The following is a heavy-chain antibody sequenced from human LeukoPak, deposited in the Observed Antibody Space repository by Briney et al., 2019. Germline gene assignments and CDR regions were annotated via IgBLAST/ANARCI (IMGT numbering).Heavy chain of an antibody. Sequence: GGSLRLSCAASGFTFSSYGMSWVRQAPGKGLEWVSAISGSGGSTYYADSVKGRFTISRDNSKNTLSLQMNSLRAEDTAIYYCATYRQVLLPFESWGQGTLVTVSS. D-gene: IGHD2-8*02. CDR3: ATYRQVLLPFES. CDR2: ISGSGGST. J-gene: IGHJ4*02. CDR1: GFTFSSYG. V-gene: IGHV3-23*01.